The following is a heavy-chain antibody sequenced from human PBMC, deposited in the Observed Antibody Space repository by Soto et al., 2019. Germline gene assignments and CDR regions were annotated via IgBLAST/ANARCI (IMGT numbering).Heavy chain of an antibody. CDR3: ARALRVDCSGGSCYSD. Sequence: ASVKVSCKASGGTFSSYTISWVRQAPGQGLEWMGRIIPILGIANYAQKFQGRVTITADKSTSTAYMELSSLRSEDTAVYYCARALRVDCSGGSCYSDWGQGTLVTVSS. J-gene: IGHJ4*02. V-gene: IGHV1-69*02. D-gene: IGHD2-15*01. CDR2: IIPILGIA. CDR1: GGTFSSYT.